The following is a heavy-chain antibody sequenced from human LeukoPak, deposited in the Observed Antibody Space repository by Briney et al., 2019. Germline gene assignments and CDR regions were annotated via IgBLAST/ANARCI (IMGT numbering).Heavy chain of an antibody. CDR2: FNDTGSST. CDR3: AKDLLRIYWRTFDS. CDR1: GFDFSSHA. D-gene: IGHD3-10*01. J-gene: IGHJ4*02. Sequence: GGSLRLSCVASGFDFSSHAMTWVRQAPGKGLEWVSSFNDTGSSTYYADSVKGRFTISRDNSKNTLYLQMANLRAEDTAVYFCAKDLLRIYWRTFDSWGQGALVIVSS. V-gene: IGHV3-23*01.